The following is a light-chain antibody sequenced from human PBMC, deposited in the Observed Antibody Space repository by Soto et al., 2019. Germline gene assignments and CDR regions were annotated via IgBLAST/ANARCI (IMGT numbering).Light chain of an antibody. Sequence: PCQRAALACMAIQRLSASDIAGYQQKPGQAPKFLIYGVSSRATGIPDRFSGSGSGTDFTLTISRLEPEDFAVYHCQQYGSSPLITFGQGTRLETK. CDR3: QQYGSSPLIT. J-gene: IGKJ5*01. CDR1: QRLSASD. V-gene: IGKV3-20*01. CDR2: GVS.